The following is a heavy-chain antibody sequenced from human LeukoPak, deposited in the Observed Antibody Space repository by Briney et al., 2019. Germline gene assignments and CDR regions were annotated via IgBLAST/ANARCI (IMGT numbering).Heavy chain of an antibody. Sequence: PGGPQRLSCVISGFTLSRFGIHWVRQAPEKGLDWVAFIRYDGSNKNYADSVKGRFTVSRDNSKNTVYLQMSSLRGEDTAVYYCVRGDSVDYWGQGTLVAVSS. D-gene: IGHD3-16*01. CDR2: IRYDGSNK. CDR1: GFTLSRFG. J-gene: IGHJ4*02. V-gene: IGHV3-30*02. CDR3: VRGDSVDY.